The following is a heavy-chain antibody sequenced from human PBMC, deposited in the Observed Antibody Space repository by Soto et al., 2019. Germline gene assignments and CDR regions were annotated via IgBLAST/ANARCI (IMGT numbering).Heavy chain of an antibody. Sequence: ASVKVSCKASGYTFTSYYMHWVRQAPGQGLEWMGIINPSGGSTGYAQKFQGRVTMTRDTSTSTVYMELSSLRSEDTAVYYCARGGTPAGIVLMVYAAGPFDYWGQGTLVTVSS. V-gene: IGHV1-46*01. CDR3: ARGGTPAGIVLMVYAAGPFDY. CDR1: GYTFTSYY. D-gene: IGHD2-8*01. J-gene: IGHJ4*02. CDR2: INPSGGST.